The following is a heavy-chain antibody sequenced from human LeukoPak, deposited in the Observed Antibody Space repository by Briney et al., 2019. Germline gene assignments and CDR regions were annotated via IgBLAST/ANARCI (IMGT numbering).Heavy chain of an antibody. Sequence: PSETLSLTCAVYGGSFSGYYWSWIRQPPGEGLEWIGEINHSGSTNYNPSLKSRVTISVDTSKNQFSLKLSSVTAADTAVYYCASVYCSGGSCRPHYYYYYGMDVWGQGTTVTVSS. CDR3: ASVYCSGGSCRPHYYYYYGMDV. CDR2: INHSGST. J-gene: IGHJ6*02. CDR1: GGSFSGYY. D-gene: IGHD2-15*01. V-gene: IGHV4-34*01.